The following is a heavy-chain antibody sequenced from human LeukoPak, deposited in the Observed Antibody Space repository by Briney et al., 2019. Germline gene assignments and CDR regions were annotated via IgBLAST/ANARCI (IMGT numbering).Heavy chain of an antibody. D-gene: IGHD1-26*01. Sequence: PSETLSLTCTVSGGSISGYYWSWIRQPPGKGLEWIGYISYSGSTNYNPSLKSRVTISVDTSKNQFSLKLSSVTAADTAVYYCARDRERAFDIWGRGTLVTVSS. V-gene: IGHV4-59*01. CDR2: ISYSGST. J-gene: IGHJ3*02. CDR1: GGSISGYY. CDR3: ARDRERAFDI.